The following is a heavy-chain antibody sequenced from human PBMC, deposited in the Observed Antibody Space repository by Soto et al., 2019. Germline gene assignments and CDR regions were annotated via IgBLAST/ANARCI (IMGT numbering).Heavy chain of an antibody. D-gene: IGHD6-13*01. CDR1: GGSFSGYY. CDR2: INHSGST. CDR3: ARESISAAAGY. Sequence: QVQLQQWGAGLLKPSETLSLTCAVYGGSFSGYYWSWIRQPPGKGLEGIGEINHSGSTNYNPSLKSRVTISVDTSKNQFSLKLSSVTAADTAVYYCARESISAAAGYWCQGTLVTVSS. V-gene: IGHV4-34*01. J-gene: IGHJ4*02.